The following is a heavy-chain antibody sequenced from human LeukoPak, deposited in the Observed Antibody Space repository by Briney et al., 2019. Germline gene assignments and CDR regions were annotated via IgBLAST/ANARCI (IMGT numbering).Heavy chain of an antibody. V-gene: IGHV3-48*03. CDR1: GFTFSSYE. Sequence: PGGSLRLSCAASGFTFSSYEMNWVRQAPGKGLEWVSYISSGSTIYDADSVKGRFTISRDNAKNSLYLQMNSLRAEDTAVYYCAREYYYGSGSYYGSYYYYGMDVWGKGTTVTVSS. D-gene: IGHD3-10*01. CDR3: AREYYYGSGSYYGSYYYYGMDV. CDR2: ISSGSTI. J-gene: IGHJ6*04.